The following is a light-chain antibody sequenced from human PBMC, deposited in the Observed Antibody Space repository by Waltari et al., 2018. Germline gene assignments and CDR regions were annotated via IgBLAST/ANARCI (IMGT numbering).Light chain of an antibody. CDR2: GAS. Sequence: DIVMTQSPDSLAVSLGERATINCKSSQSVLYNSNNQTYLAWYQQRPGQPPKLLIYGASTREAGVPDRFSGSGSGTDFTLTISSLQAEDVAVYYCQQYYNTPFTFGPGTKVDIK. V-gene: IGKV4-1*01. CDR3: QQYYNTPFT. CDR1: QSVLYNSNNQTY. J-gene: IGKJ3*01.